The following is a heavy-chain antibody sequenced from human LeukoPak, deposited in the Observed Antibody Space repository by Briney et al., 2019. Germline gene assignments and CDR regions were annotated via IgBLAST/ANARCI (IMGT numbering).Heavy chain of an antibody. Sequence: GASVRVSGKASGYTFTGYYMHSVRQSPGQELEWRGWINPNSGGTNYAQKFQRRGSMTRDTSIRTVYMELSRLRYDETAVYSCAREVYYYDSSGYYQPEPFDYWGQGTLVTVSS. CDR1: GYTFTGYY. D-gene: IGHD3-22*01. V-gene: IGHV1-2*02. CDR2: INPNSGGT. CDR3: AREVYYYDSSGYYQPEPFDY. J-gene: IGHJ4*02.